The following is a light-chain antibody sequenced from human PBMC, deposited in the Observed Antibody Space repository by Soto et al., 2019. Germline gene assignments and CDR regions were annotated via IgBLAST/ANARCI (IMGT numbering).Light chain of an antibody. V-gene: IGKV3-15*01. CDR1: QSVSSN. CDR3: QHYNNWPPGT. CDR2: GAS. Sequence: EIVMTQSPATLSVSPGERATLSCRASQSVSSNLAWYQQKPGQAPRLLIYGASTRATGIPARFSGSVSGTDFTLTISSLQSEDFAVYYCQHYNNWPPGTFGPGTNVDIK. J-gene: IGKJ3*01.